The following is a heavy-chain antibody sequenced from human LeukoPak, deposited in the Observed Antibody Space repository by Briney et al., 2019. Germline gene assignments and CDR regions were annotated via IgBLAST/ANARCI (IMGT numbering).Heavy chain of an antibody. Sequence: SVKVSCKASGYTFTSYGISWVRQAPGQGLEWMGWISAYNGNTNYAQKLQGRVTMTTDTSTSTAYMELRSLRSDDTAVYYCAILHCSSTSCYTNWFDPWGQGTLVTVSS. CDR1: GYTFTSYG. CDR2: ISAYNGNT. D-gene: IGHD2-2*02. V-gene: IGHV1-18*01. J-gene: IGHJ5*02. CDR3: AILHCSSTSCYTNWFDP.